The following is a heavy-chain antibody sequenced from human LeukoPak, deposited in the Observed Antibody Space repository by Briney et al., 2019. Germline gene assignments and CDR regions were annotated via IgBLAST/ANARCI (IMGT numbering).Heavy chain of an antibody. Sequence: PSETLSLTCTVSGGSISNYYWTWIRQPPEEGLEWIGYIYYSGSTSYNPSLKSRVTISVDTSKNQFSLKLSSVTAADTAVYYCARRKGYCSGGSCYEYYFDYWGQGTLVTVSS. CDR2: IYYSGST. V-gene: IGHV4-59*12. D-gene: IGHD2-15*01. CDR3: ARRKGYCSGGSCYEYYFDY. CDR1: GGSISNYY. J-gene: IGHJ4*02.